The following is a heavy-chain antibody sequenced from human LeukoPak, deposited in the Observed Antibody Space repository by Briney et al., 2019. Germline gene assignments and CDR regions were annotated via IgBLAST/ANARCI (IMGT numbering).Heavy chain of an antibody. CDR3: ASRLGATYISGDDAFDI. Sequence: PSETLSLTCTVSGGSTSSYYWSWIRQPAGKGLEWIGRIYTSGSTNYNPSLKSRVTMSVDTSKNQFSLKLSSVTAADTAVYYCASRLGATYISGDDAFDIWGQETMVTVSS. CDR1: GGSTSSYY. D-gene: IGHD1-26*01. V-gene: IGHV4-4*07. J-gene: IGHJ3*02. CDR2: IYTSGST.